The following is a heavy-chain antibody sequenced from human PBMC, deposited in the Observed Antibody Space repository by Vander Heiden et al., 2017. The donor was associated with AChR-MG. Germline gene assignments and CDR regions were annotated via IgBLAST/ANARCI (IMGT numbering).Heavy chain of an antibody. D-gene: IGHD3-3*01. J-gene: IGHJ4*02. CDR1: RGTFSSYA. Sequence: QVQLVQSGAEVKKPGSSVKVSCKASRGTFSSYAISWVRQAPGQGLEWMGGIIPIFGTANYAQKFQGRVTITADKSTSTAYMELSSLRSEDTAVYYCASCSRWYDFWSGYSSGGSFDYWGQGTLVTVSS. CDR2: IIPIFGTA. V-gene: IGHV1-69*06. CDR3: ASCSRWYDFWSGYSSGGSFDY.